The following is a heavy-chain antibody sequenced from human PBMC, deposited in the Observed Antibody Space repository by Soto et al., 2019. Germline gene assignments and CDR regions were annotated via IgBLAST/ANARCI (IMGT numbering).Heavy chain of an antibody. V-gene: IGHV3-33*01. CDR3: ARDRGVGATPWFDP. D-gene: IGHD1-26*01. J-gene: IGHJ5*02. CDR1: GFTFSSYG. CDR2: IWYDGSNK. Sequence: QVQLVESGGGVVQPGRSLRLSCAASGFTFSSYGMHWVRQAPGKGLEWVAVIWYDGSNKYYADSVKGRFTISRDNSKTTLYLQMNSLRAEDTAVYYCARDRGVGATPWFDPWGQGTLVTVSS.